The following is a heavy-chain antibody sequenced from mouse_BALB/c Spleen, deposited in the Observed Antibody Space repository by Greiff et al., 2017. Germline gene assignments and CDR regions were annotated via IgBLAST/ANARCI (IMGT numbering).Heavy chain of an antibody. Sequence: VKLQVSGPGLVAPSQSLSITCTVSGFSLTDYGVSWIRQPPGKGLEWLGVIWGGGSTYYNSALKSRLSISKDNSKSQVFLKMNSLQTDDTAMYYCAKGWYGNRYYYAMDYWGQGTSVTVSS. D-gene: IGHD2-10*02. J-gene: IGHJ4*01. CDR2: IWGGGST. CDR3: AKGWYGNRYYYAMDY. V-gene: IGHV2-6-5*01. CDR1: GFSLTDYG.